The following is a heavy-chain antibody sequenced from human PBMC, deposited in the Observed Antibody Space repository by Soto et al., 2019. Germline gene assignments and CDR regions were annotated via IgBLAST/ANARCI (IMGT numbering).Heavy chain of an antibody. Sequence: SETLSLTCAVYGGSFSGYYWTWIRQPPGTGLEWIGEINHSGSTNYNPSLKSRVTISVDTSKNQFSLKLSSVTAADTAVYYCARAGVVGATALDYWVQGTQVTVSS. D-gene: IGHD1-26*01. CDR1: GGSFSGYY. V-gene: IGHV4-34*01. CDR3: ARAGVVGATALDY. CDR2: INHSGST. J-gene: IGHJ4*02.